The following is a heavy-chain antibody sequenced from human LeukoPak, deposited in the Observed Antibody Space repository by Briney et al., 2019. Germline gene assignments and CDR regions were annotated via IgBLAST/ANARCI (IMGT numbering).Heavy chain of an antibody. J-gene: IGHJ4*02. CDR2: IYYSGST. CDR1: GGSISSGDYY. D-gene: IGHD3-22*01. V-gene: IGHV4-30-4*01. CDR3: ARAYYYDSSGLPPDY. Sequence: SQTLSLTCTVSGGSISSGDYYWSWIRQPPGKGLEWIGYIYYSGSTYYNPSLKSRVTISVDTSKNQFSLKLSSVAAADTAVYYCARAYYYDSSGLPPDYWGQGTLVTVSS.